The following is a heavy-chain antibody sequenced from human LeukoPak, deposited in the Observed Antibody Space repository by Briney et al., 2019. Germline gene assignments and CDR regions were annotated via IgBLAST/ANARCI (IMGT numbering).Heavy chain of an antibody. J-gene: IGHJ4*02. D-gene: IGHD4-23*01. CDR1: GGSISSSNW. CDR3: ARDRPDYGGNYPLDY. V-gene: IGHV4-4*02. Sequence: KPSGTLSLTCAVSGGSISSSNWWSWVRQPPGKGLEWIGEIYHSGSTNYNPSLKSRVTISVGKSKNQFSLKLSSVTAADTAVYYCARDRPDYGGNYPLDYWGQGTLVTVSS. CDR2: IYHSGST.